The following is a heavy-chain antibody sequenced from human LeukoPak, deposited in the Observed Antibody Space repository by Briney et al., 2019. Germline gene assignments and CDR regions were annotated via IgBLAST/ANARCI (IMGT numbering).Heavy chain of an antibody. CDR1: GFTLSSYG. J-gene: IGHJ4*02. D-gene: IGHD6-13*01. CDR3: AKSPRQLVEIDY. V-gene: IGHV3-30*18. CDR2: ISYDGSNK. Sequence: PGGSLRLSCAASGFTLSSYGMHWVRQAPGKGLEWVAVISYDGSNKYYADSVKGRFTISRDNSKNTLYLQMNSLRAEDTAVYYCAKSPRQLVEIDYWGQGTLVTVSS.